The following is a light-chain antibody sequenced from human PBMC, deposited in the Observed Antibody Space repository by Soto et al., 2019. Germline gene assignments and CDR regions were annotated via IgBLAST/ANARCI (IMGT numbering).Light chain of an antibody. CDR2: EVS. CDR3: ISYTSSSPDV. V-gene: IGLV2-14*01. Sequence: QSALTQPASVSGSPGQSITISCTGTSSDVGGYNYVSWYQQHPGKAPKLMIYEVSNRPSGVSNRYSGSKSGNTASLTISGLQAEDEADYYCISYTSSSPDVFGTGTKVTVL. J-gene: IGLJ1*01. CDR1: SSDVGGYNY.